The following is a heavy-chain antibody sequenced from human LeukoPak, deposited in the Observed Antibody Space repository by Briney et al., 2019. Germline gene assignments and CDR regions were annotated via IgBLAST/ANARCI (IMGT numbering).Heavy chain of an antibody. CDR1: GFTFSDYY. CDR3: ARAESGKNYYYYYMDV. CDR2: ISSSGSTI. Sequence: GGSLRLSCAASGFTFSDYYMSWIRQAPGKGLEWVSYISSSGSTIYYADSVKGRFTISRDNAKNSLYLQMSSLRAEDTAVYYCARAESGKNYYYYYMDVWGKGTAVTVSS. V-gene: IGHV3-11*01. J-gene: IGHJ6*03. D-gene: IGHD1-1*01.